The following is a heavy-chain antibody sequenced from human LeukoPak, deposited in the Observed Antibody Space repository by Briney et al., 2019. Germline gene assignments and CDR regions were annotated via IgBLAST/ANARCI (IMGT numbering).Heavy chain of an antibody. D-gene: IGHD2-15*01. Sequence: GGSLRLSCAASGLTFSSAWMGWVRQTPGTGLGWVANINPPGNERNYVDSVRGRFTISRDNAKSSLYLQMNNVRAEDTGIYYCSRDRSYCAGGTCYSVYDYWGQGTLVTVSS. V-gene: IGHV3-7*01. CDR1: GLTFSSAW. J-gene: IGHJ4*02. CDR3: SRDRSYCAGGTCYSVYDY. CDR2: INPPGNER.